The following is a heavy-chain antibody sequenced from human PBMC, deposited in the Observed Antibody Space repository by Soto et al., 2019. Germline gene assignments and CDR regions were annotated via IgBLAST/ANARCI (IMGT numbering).Heavy chain of an antibody. CDR2: IWYDGSNK. CDR3: ARHMVRGVSRYGMDV. D-gene: IGHD3-10*01. Sequence: QVQLVESGGGVVQPGRSLRLSCAASGFTFSSYGMHWVRQAPGKGLEWVAVIWYDGSNKYYADSVKGRFTISRDNSKNTLYRQMNSLRAEDRAVYYCARHMVRGVSRYGMDVWGQGTTVTVSS. J-gene: IGHJ6*02. V-gene: IGHV3-33*01. CDR1: GFTFSSYG.